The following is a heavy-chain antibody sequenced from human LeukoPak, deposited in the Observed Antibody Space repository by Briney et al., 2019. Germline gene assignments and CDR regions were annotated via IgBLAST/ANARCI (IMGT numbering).Heavy chain of an antibody. D-gene: IGHD3-16*01. J-gene: IGHJ5*02. CDR1: GGSISNYY. V-gene: IGHV4-59*08. CDR3: AGGFNWFDP. Sequence: PSETLSLTCTVSGGSISNYYWSWIRQPPGKGLEWIGYIYYSGSTNYNPSLKSRLTISVDTSKNQFSLKLSSVTAADTAVYYCAGGFNWFDPWGQGTLVTVSS. CDR2: IYYSGST.